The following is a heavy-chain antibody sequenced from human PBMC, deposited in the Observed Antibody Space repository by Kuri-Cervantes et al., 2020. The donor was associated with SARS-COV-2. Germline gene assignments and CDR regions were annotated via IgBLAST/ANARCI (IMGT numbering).Heavy chain of an antibody. CDR3: AGAGGGGTTYYFDY. V-gene: IGHV4-59*08. CDR1: GFTFSNYC. Sequence: AESLSLSWAASGFTFSNYCMTWVRQAPGKGLEWIGYIYYSGSTNYNPSLKSRVTITVDTSKNQFSLKLSSVTDAGADVYSCAGAGGGGTTYYFDYWGQGTMVTVSS. D-gene: IGHD1-14*01. J-gene: IGHJ4*02. CDR2: IYYSGST.